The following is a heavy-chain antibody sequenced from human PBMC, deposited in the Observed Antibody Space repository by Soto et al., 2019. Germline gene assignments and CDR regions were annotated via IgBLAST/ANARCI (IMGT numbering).Heavy chain of an antibody. V-gene: IGHV4-59*08. CDR2: MYYSGST. CDR1: GDSISSSY. CDR3: ARHRALNWFDP. Sequence: LSLTCTVSGDSISSSYWSWIRQPPGKGLEWIGYMYYSGSTSYNPSLNSRVTLSVDTSKNQFFLKLSFVTAADTAVYYCARHRALNWFDPWGQGTLVTVSS. J-gene: IGHJ5*02.